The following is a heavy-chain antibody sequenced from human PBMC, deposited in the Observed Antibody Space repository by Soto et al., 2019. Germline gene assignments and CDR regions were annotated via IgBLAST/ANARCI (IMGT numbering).Heavy chain of an antibody. V-gene: IGHV1-69*06. D-gene: IGHD2-15*01. Sequence: SVKVSCKASGGTFSSYAISWVRQAPGQGLEWMGGIIPIFGTANYAQKFQGRVTITSADKSISTAYLQWSSLKASDTAIYYCARRSGGSCYADWGQGTLVTVSS. CDR1: GGTFSSYA. CDR3: ARRSGGSCYAD. CDR2: IIPIFGTA. J-gene: IGHJ4*02.